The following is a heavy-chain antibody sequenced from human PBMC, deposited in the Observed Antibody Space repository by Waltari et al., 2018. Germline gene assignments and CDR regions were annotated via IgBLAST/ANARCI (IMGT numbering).Heavy chain of an antibody. CDR2: IYYSGST. Sequence: QVQLQESGPGLVKPSETLSLTCTVSGGSISSYYWSWIRQPPGKGLEWIGYIYYSGSTNYYPSLKSRVTISVDTSKNQFSLKLSSVTAADTAVYYCARAAAAGKGTNYYYYMDVWGKGTTVTVSS. D-gene: IGHD6-13*01. V-gene: IGHV4-59*01. CDR1: GGSISSYY. J-gene: IGHJ6*03. CDR3: ARAAAAGKGTNYYYYMDV.